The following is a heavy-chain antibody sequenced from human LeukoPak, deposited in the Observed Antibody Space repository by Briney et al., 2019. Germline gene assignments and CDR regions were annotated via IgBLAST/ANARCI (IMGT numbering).Heavy chain of an antibody. CDR1: GFTVSSNY. J-gene: IGHJ6*02. V-gene: IGHV3-53*01. CDR2: IYSGGST. CDR3: ARWLSSALGYYYYGMDV. Sequence: GGSLRLSCAASGFTVSSNYMSWVRQAPGKGLEWVSVIYSGGSTYYADSVKGRFTISRDNSKNTLYLQMNSLRAEDTAVYYCARWLSSALGYYYYGMDVWGQGTTVTVSS. D-gene: IGHD5-12*01.